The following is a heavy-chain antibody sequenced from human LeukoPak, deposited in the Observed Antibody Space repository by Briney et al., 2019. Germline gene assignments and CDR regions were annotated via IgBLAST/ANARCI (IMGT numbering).Heavy chain of an antibody. CDR3: ATEGFYY. J-gene: IGHJ4*02. V-gene: IGHV3-23*01. Sequence: GGSLRFSCVASGFTLSKYGMKWVRQAAGKGLEYVSGISKSGDITHYVDSVKGRFTISRDNSKNTLYFQMNSLRAEDTALYYCATEGFYYWGPGTLVTVSS. CDR1: GFTLSKYG. CDR2: ISKSGDIT.